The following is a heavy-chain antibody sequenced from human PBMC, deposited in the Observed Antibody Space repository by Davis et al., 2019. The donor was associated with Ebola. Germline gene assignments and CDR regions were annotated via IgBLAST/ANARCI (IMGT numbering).Heavy chain of an antibody. D-gene: IGHD3-22*01. CDR1: GGSISSYY. CDR2: IYYSGST. J-gene: IGHJ2*01. CDR3: ARDYYDSSGFLWYFDL. Sequence: SETLSLTCTVSGGSISSYYWSWIRQPPGKGLEWIGYIYYSGSTNYNPSLKSRVTISVDTSKNQISLKLTSVTAADAGVYYCARDYYDSSGFLWYFDLWGRGTLVAVSS. V-gene: IGHV4-59*12.